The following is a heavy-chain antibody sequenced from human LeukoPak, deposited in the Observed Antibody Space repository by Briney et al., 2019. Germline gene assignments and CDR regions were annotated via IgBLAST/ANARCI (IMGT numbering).Heavy chain of an antibody. J-gene: IGHJ6*02. CDR2: ISGSGGST. Sequence: GGSLRLSCAASGFTFSSYSMNWVRQAPGKGLEWVSAISGSGGSTYYADSVKGRFTISRDNSKNTLYLQMNSLRAEDTAVYYCAKAYPTSYYYGSGSYYFYYYYYGMDVWGQGTTVTVSS. CDR1: GFTFSSYS. CDR3: AKAYPTSYYYGSGSYYFYYYYYGMDV. V-gene: IGHV3-23*01. D-gene: IGHD3-10*01.